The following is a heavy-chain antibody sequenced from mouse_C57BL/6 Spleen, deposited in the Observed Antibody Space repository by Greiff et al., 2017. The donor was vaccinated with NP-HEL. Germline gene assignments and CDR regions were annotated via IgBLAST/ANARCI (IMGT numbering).Heavy chain of an antibody. V-gene: IGHV1-61*01. Sequence: QVQLQQPGAELVRPGSSVKLSCKASGYTFPSYWMDWVKQRPGQGLEWIGNIYPSDSETHYNQKFKDKATLTVDKSSSTAYMQLSSLTSEDSAVYYCARGGKPRSNWYFDVWGTGTTVTVSS. CDR1: GYTFPSYW. CDR2: IYPSDSET. CDR3: ARGGKPRSNWYFDV. D-gene: IGHD5-2*01. J-gene: IGHJ1*03.